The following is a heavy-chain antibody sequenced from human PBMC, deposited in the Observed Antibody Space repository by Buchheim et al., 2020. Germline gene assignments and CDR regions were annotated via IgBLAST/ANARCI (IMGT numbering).Heavy chain of an antibody. CDR1: EFTFSSYW. Sequence: EVQLVESGGGLVQPGGSLRLSCVGSEFTFSSYWISWVRQAPGKGLERVGNIKQDGSEKNYVDSVKGRFTISRDNVQNSLYLQLNSLRAEDTAVYYCARHFGYNYGGGYFYYLDVWGKGTT. V-gene: IGHV3-7*01. D-gene: IGHD5-18*01. J-gene: IGHJ6*03. CDR3: ARHFGYNYGGGYFYYLDV. CDR2: IKQDGSEK.